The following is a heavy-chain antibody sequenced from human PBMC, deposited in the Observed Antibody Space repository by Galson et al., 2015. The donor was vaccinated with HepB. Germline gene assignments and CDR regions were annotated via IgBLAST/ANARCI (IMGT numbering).Heavy chain of an antibody. J-gene: IGHJ4*02. Sequence: PALVKPTQTLTLTCTSSGFSLNTGGVGVGWIRQPPGKALEWLALFYWNDDKSYSPSLESRLTITKDTSKNQVVLTMTNMDPVDTATYYCAHRIYSSDGEGFDYWGQGTLVTVSS. CDR2: FYWNDDK. V-gene: IGHV2-5*01. CDR3: AHRIYSSDGEGFDY. D-gene: IGHD6-19*01. CDR1: GFSLNTGGVG.